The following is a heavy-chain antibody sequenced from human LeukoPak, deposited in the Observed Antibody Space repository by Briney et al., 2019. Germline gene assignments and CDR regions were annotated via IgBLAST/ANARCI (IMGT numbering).Heavy chain of an antibody. CDR3: ARVQGYGDYDYYYGMDV. D-gene: IGHD4-17*01. CDR2: ISSSSSTI. Sequence: PGGSLRLFCAASGFTFSSYSMNWVRQAPGKGLEWVSYISSSSSTIYYADSVKGRFTISRDNAKNSLYLQMNSLRAEDTAVYYCARVQGYGDYDYYYGMDVWGQGTTVTVSS. J-gene: IGHJ6*02. CDR1: GFTFSSYS. V-gene: IGHV3-48*04.